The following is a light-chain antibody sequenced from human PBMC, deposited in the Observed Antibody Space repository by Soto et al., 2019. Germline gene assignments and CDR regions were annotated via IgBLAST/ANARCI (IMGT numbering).Light chain of an antibody. CDR3: QPYNNWPLT. V-gene: IGKV3-15*01. J-gene: IGKJ4*01. CDR1: QSVSNK. CDR2: GAS. Sequence: EIVMTQSPATLSVSPGERATLSCRASQSVSNKLAWYQQKPGQAPRLLIYGASTRATGIPGRFSGSGSGTEFTLTISSLQSEDFAIYYCQPYNNWPLTFGGGTKVESK.